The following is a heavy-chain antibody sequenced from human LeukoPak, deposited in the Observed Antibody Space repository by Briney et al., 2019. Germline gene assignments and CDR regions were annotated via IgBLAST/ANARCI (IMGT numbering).Heavy chain of an antibody. Sequence: SETLSLTCTVSGDSISSYYWSWIRQPPGKGLEWIGYIRYSGSANYNPSLRSRVTISIDTSKNQFSLKLSSVTAADTAVYYCARQGVATAIDYWGQGALVTVSS. CDR2: IRYSGSA. CDR3: ARQGVATAIDY. J-gene: IGHJ4*02. D-gene: IGHD2-21*02. V-gene: IGHV4-59*12. CDR1: GDSISSYY.